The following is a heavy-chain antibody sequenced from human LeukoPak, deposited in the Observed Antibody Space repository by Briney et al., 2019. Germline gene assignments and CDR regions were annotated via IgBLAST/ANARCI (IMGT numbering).Heavy chain of an antibody. J-gene: IGHJ3*02. Sequence: PSETLSLTCTVSGGSISSYYWSWIRQPPGKGLEWIGYIYYSGSTNYNPSLKSRVTISVDTSKNQFSLELSSVTAADTAVYYCARGSSWGDSSGYLANDAFDIWGQGTMVTVSS. CDR3: ARGSSWGDSSGYLANDAFDI. CDR2: IYYSGST. D-gene: IGHD3-22*01. V-gene: IGHV4-59*08. CDR1: GGSISSYY.